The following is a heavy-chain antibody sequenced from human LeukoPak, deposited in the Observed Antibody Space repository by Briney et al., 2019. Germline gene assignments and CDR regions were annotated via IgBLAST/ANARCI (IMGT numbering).Heavy chain of an antibody. J-gene: IGHJ4*02. Sequence: GASVKVSRKASGYTFTSYGISWVRQAPGQGLEWMGWISAYNGNTNYAQKLQGRVTMTTDTSTSTAYMELRSLRSDDTAVYYCARGWHYYDSSGYYYPFDYWGQGTLVTVSS. CDR3: ARGWHYYDSSGYYYPFDY. CDR2: ISAYNGNT. V-gene: IGHV1-18*01. D-gene: IGHD3-22*01. CDR1: GYTFTSYG.